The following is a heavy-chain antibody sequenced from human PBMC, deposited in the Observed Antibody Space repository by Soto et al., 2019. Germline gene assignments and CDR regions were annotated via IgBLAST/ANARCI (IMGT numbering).Heavy chain of an antibody. CDR2: IYWNDDK. CDR1: GFSLSTSGVG. J-gene: IGHJ4*02. V-gene: IGHV2-5*01. CDR3: AHSRVTGPRPYYFDY. Sequence: SGPTLVNPTQTLTLTCPFSGFSLSTSGVGVGWIRQPPGKALEWLALIYWNDDKRYSPSLKSRLTITKDTSKNQVVLTMTNMDPVDTATYYCAHSRVTGPRPYYFDYWGQGTLVTVSS. D-gene: IGHD1-20*01.